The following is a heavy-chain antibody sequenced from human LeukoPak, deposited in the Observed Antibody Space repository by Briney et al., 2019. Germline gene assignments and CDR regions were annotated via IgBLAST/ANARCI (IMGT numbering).Heavy chain of an antibody. Sequence: ASVKVSCKASGYTFTGYYMHWLRQAPGQGLEWIGWINPDSGDTNSAQKFQGRVTMTRDTSISTAYMELSRLRPDDTAVYYCARDGSLDYWGQGTLVTVSS. J-gene: IGHJ4*02. V-gene: IGHV1-2*02. CDR2: INPDSGDT. CDR1: GYTFTGYY. D-gene: IGHD3-10*01. CDR3: ARDGSLDY.